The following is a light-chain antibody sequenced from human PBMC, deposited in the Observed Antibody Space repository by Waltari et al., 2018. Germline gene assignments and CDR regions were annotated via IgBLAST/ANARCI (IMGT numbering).Light chain of an antibody. CDR1: SNDIGSYNF. CDR3: FSYAGSNSFA. V-gene: IGLV2-23*02. Sequence: QSALTQPASVSGSPGQSITVSCIRTSNDIGSYNFVPWFQQHPGRAPKLMIFDVSERPLGVSNRFSGSKSGNTASLTISGLQAEDEADYYCFSYAGSNSFAFGGGTRVTVL. CDR2: DVS. J-gene: IGLJ2*01.